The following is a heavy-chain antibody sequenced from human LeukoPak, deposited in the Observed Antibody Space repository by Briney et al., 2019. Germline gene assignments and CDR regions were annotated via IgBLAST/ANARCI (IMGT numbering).Heavy chain of an antibody. CDR3: ARDLGFCTVTGCQRNWFDP. CDR2: INPSGGST. J-gene: IGHJ5*02. V-gene: IGHV1-46*01. D-gene: IGHD2-8*01. CDR1: GYTFTSYY. Sequence: ASVKASCKASGYTFTSYYMHWVRQAPGQGLEWMGIINPSGGSTSYAQKFQGRVTMTRDTSTSTVYMELSSLRSEDTAVYFCARDLGFCTVTGCQRNWFDPWGQGTLVTVSS.